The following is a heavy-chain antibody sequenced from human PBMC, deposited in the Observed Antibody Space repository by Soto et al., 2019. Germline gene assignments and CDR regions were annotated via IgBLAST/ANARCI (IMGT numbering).Heavy chain of an antibody. Sequence: ASVKVSCKASGYTVTNYAMHWVRLAPGQWLEWMGWINVANGNTRYSQNFQDRVTFTRDTSASTVYMELNSLRSEDTAMYYCAHSSGWFALDYWGQGTLVTVSS. D-gene: IGHD3-22*01. J-gene: IGHJ4*02. V-gene: IGHV1-3*01. CDR3: AHSSGWFALDY. CDR2: INVANGNT. CDR1: GYTVTNYA.